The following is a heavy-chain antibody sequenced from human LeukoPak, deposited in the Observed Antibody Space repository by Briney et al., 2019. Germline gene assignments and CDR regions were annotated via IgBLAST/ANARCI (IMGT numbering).Heavy chain of an antibody. CDR3: AKELNMITFAPFDY. CDR2: IRYDGSNK. D-gene: IGHD3-16*01. Sequence: GGSLRLSCAASGFTFSSYGMHWVRQAPGKGLEWVAFIRYDGSNKYYADSVKGRFTISRDSSKNTLYLQMNSLRAEDTAVYYCAKELNMITFAPFDYWGQGTLVTVSS. J-gene: IGHJ4*02. V-gene: IGHV3-30*02. CDR1: GFTFSSYG.